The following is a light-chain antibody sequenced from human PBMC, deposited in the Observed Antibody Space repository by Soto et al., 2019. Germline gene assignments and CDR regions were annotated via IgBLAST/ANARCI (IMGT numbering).Light chain of an antibody. Sequence: QSALTQPASVSRSPGQSITISCTGTSSDVGGYNYVSWYQQHPGKAPKLMIYEVSNRPSGVSNRFSGSKSGNTASLTISGLQAEDDADYYCSSYTSSSTLDVFGTGTKLTVL. CDR2: EVS. J-gene: IGLJ1*01. V-gene: IGLV2-14*01. CDR1: SSDVGGYNY. CDR3: SSYTSSSTLDV.